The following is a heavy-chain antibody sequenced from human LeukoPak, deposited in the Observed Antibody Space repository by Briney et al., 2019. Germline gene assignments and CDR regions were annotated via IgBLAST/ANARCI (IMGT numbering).Heavy chain of an antibody. D-gene: IGHD3-3*01. V-gene: IGHV3-23*01. CDR2: ISGSGAST. CDR1: GFTFSSYG. Sequence: GGTLRLSCVASGFTFSSYGMSWVRQAPGKGLEWVSAISGSGASTYYADSVKGRFTISRDNSKNTLFLQMNSLRAEDTAVYYCAKADDFWSGYSFWGQGTLVTVSS. CDR3: AKADDFWSGYSF. J-gene: IGHJ4*02.